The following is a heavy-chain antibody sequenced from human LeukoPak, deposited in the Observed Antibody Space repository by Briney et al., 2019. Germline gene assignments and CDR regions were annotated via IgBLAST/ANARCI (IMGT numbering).Heavy chain of an antibody. J-gene: IGHJ4*02. CDR2: IYTSGST. V-gene: IGHV4-61*02. Sequence: SETLSLTCTVSGGSISSGSYYWSWIRQPAGKGLEWIGRIYTSGSTNYNPSLKSRVTISVDTSKNQFSLKLSSVTAADTAVYYCATNSDWRFDYWGQGTLVTVSS. D-gene: IGHD6-19*01. CDR1: GGSISSGSYY. CDR3: ATNSDWRFDY.